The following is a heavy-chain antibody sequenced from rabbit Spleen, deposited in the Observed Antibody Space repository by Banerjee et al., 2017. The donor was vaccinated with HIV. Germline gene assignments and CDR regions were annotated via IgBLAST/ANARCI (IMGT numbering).Heavy chain of an antibody. CDR1: ASSFHSGDD. CDR3: ARDAGTSFSTYGMDL. J-gene: IGHJ6*01. V-gene: IGHV1S40*01. CDR2: AYAGSSGST. Sequence: QSLEESGGGLLTPGAPLTPTCTSSASSFHSGDDISWVRQGPGKGLEWVACAYAGSSGSTYSATWAKGRFTISKTSSTTVTLQMTSLTAADTATYFCARDAGTSFSTYGMDLWGQGTLVTVS. D-gene: IGHD8-1*01.